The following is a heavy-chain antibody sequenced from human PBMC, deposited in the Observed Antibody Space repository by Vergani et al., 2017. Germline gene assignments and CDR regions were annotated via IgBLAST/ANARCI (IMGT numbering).Heavy chain of an antibody. CDR1: GFKFSDHY. Sequence: LEESGGGSVKPGGSLRLSCAASGFKFSDHYMSWIRQAPGKGLEWVSHISPGASTVSYTDSVSGRFTVSRDNDNNSLTLEITTLRVEDTAVYYCAKNPGVSTTGHYYAMDVWGKGTTVTVSS. D-gene: IGHD2-8*01. CDR2: ISPGASTV. V-gene: IGHV3-11*04. CDR3: AKNPGVSTTGHYYAMDV. J-gene: IGHJ6*04.